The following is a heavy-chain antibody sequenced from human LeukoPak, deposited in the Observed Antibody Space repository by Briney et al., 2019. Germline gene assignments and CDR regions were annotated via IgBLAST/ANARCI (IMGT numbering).Heavy chain of an antibody. CDR1: GFTFDDYA. CDR3: AKDSSGVGWI. V-gene: IGHV3-9*01. CDR2: ISWNSGSI. D-gene: IGHD1-26*01. J-gene: IGHJ3*02. Sequence: QSGGSLRLSCAASGFTFDDYAMHWVRQAPGKGLEWVSGISWNSGSIGYADSVKGRFTISRDNAKNSLYLQMNSLRAEDTALYYCAKDSSGVGWIWGQGTMVTVSS.